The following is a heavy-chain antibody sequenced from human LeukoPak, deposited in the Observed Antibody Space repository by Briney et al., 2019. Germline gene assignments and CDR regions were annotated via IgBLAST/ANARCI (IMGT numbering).Heavy chain of an antibody. CDR3: ARDLENYYDSSGYYYGGFDP. D-gene: IGHD3-22*01. CDR2: IYYSGST. CDR1: GGSLSSSY. V-gene: IGHV4-59*13. Sequence: SETLSLTCTVSGGSLSSSYWSWIRQPPGKGLEWIGYIYYSGSTNYNPSLKSRVTISVDASKNQFSLKLSSVTAADTAVYYCARDLENYYDSSGYYYGGFDPWGQGTLVTVSS. J-gene: IGHJ5*02.